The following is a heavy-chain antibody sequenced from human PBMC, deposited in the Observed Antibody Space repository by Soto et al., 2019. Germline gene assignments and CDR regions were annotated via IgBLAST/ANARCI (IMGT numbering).Heavy chain of an antibody. CDR1: GFTFSYYW. D-gene: IGHD1-26*01. V-gene: IGHV3-74*01. Sequence: EVQLVESGGGLVRPGGSLRLSCAASGFTFSYYWMHWVRQAPGKGLVWVSRIHSDGSSTTYADFVKGRFIISRDNARNTVDLQVRSVRVEDTAVYYCARGDRGAFDLWGQGTVVTVSS. CDR3: ARGDRGAFDL. CDR2: IHSDGSST. J-gene: IGHJ3*01.